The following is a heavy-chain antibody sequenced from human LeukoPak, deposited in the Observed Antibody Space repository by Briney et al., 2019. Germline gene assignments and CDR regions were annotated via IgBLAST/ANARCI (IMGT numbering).Heavy chain of an antibody. J-gene: IGHJ1*01. V-gene: IGHV1-69*13. CDR2: IIPIFGTA. CDR1: GGTFSNYA. D-gene: IGHD6-19*01. Sequence: SVTVSCKASGGTFSNYAISWVRQAPGQGLEWMGAIIPIFGTANYAQKFQGRVTITADESTSTAYMELSSLRSEDTAVYYCARILSSSWYEYFHHWGQGTLVTVSS. CDR3: ARILSSSWYEYFHH.